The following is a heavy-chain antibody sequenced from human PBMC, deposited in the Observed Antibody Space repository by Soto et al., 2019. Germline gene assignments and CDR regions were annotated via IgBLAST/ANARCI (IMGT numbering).Heavy chain of an antibody. J-gene: IGHJ4*02. CDR1: GYPFSSYG. V-gene: IGHV1-18*04. Sequence: QVHLVQSAAEVKKPGASVTVSCKASGYPFSSYGITWVRQAPGQGLEWMGWTSAFYGNSTYSEKFQGRVTMTIDTSTRTAYMDLTRLKSDDTAVYYCARLVVAGSPLDYWGQGTLVTVSS. CDR2: TSAFYGNS. D-gene: IGHD2-15*01. CDR3: ARLVVAGSPLDY.